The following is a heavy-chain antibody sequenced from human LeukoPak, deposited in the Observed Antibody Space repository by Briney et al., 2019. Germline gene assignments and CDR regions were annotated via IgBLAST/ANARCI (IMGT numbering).Heavy chain of an antibody. CDR3: ARDMHYYYGMDV. CDR2: IWYDGSNK. V-gene: IGHV3-33*01. CDR1: GFAFSSYG. D-gene: IGHD2-2*01. Sequence: GGSLRLSCAASGFAFSSYGMHWVRQAPGKGLEWVAVIWYDGSNKYYADSVKGRFTISRDNSKNTLYLQMNSLRAEDTAVYYCARDMHYYYGMDVWGQGTTVTVSS. J-gene: IGHJ6*02.